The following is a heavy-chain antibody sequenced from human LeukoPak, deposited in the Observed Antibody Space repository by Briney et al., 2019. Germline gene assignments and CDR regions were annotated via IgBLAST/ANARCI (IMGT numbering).Heavy chain of an antibody. J-gene: IGHJ4*02. Sequence: PGGSLRLSCEASGFTFTTYSMTWVRQAPGKGLEWVSIISSGSSAIFSADALKGRFTISRDDAKNLLYLDMNSLRAEDTAVYYCARVSSSVSKPLDYWGQGTLVTVSS. CDR2: ISSGSSAI. V-gene: IGHV3-21*01. CDR3: ARVSSSVSKPLDY. CDR1: GFTFTTYS.